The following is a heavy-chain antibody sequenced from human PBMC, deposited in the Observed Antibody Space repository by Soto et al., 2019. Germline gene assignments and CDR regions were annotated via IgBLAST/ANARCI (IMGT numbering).Heavy chain of an antibody. D-gene: IGHD2-15*01. CDR3: AKDRGRYCSGGTCYLFDY. CDR1: GFTFSSHA. CDR2: ISYDGSSQ. Sequence: QVQLVESGGGVVQPGRSLRLTCAASGFTFSSHAMHWVRQAPGKGLEWVAIISYDGSSQYYADSVKGRFTISRDNSKNTLYLPMNSLRAEDTALYYCAKDRGRYCSGGTCYLFDYWCQGTLVTVSS. J-gene: IGHJ4*02. V-gene: IGHV3-30*04.